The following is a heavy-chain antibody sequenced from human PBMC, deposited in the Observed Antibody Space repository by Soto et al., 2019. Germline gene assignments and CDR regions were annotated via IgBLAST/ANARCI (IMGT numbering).Heavy chain of an antibody. D-gene: IGHD4-17*01. V-gene: IGHV4-4*07. Sequence: SETLSLTCTVSGGSISSYYWSWIRQPAGKGLEWIGRIYTSGSTNYNPPLKSRVTMSVDTSKNQFSLKLSSVTAADTAVYYCARDSENDYGDPYYYGMDVWGQGTTVTVSS. J-gene: IGHJ6*02. CDR1: GGSISSYY. CDR3: ARDSENDYGDPYYYGMDV. CDR2: IYTSGST.